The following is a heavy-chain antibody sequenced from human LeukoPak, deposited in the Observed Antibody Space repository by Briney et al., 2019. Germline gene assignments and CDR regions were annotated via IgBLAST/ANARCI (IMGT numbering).Heavy chain of an antibody. CDR2: INPNSGGT. Sequence: ASVKVSCKASGHTFTGYYMHWVRQAPGQGLEWMGWINPNSGGTNYAQKFQGRVTMTRDTSISTAYMELSRLRSDDTAVYYCARDPYDYVWGSYRGNPSYYMDVWGKGTTVTISS. V-gene: IGHV1-2*02. D-gene: IGHD3-16*02. J-gene: IGHJ6*03. CDR1: GHTFTGYY. CDR3: ARDPYDYVWGSYRGNPSYYMDV.